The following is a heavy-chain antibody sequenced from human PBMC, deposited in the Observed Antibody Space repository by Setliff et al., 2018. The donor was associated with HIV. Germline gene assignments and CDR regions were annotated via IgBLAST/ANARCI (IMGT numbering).Heavy chain of an antibody. V-gene: IGHV4-34*01. D-gene: IGHD1-26*01. Sequence: TLSLTCAVYGGSFTGYYWSWIRQPPGKGLEWIGEIDHSGSTNYNPSLKSRVTISLDTSKNHFSLRLTSVTAADSAIYYCATIDGRWAPPQYYFDSWGRGTLVTVSS. CDR2: IDHSGST. J-gene: IGHJ4*02. CDR1: GGSFTGYY. CDR3: ATIDGRWAPPQYYFDS.